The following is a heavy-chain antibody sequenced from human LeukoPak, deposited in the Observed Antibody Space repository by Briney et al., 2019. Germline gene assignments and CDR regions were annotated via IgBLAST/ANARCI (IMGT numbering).Heavy chain of an antibody. V-gene: IGHV4-30-2*01. CDR3: ARLGYCSSTSCYGGWFDP. Sequence: SETLSLTCAVSGFSISSGGYSWGWLRQPPGKGREWIVYIYHSGSTYYNPSLKSRVTISVDRSKNQFSLKLSSVTAADTAVYYCARLGYCSSTSCYGGWFDPWGQGTLVTVSP. CDR2: IYHSGST. CDR1: GFSISSGGYS. D-gene: IGHD2-2*01. J-gene: IGHJ5*02.